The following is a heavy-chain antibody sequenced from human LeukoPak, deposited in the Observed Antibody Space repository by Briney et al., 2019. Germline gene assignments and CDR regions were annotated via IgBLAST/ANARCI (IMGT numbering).Heavy chain of an antibody. D-gene: IGHD5-18*01. Sequence: SVKVSCKASGGTFSGHGISWVRQAPGQGLEWMGGIIPLSGPANYAPKFQGTVTITADKSTGTAYLELNSLRSEDTAVYYCAKAGIQLWEGDSFYYYLDVWGKGTTATVSS. V-gene: IGHV1-69*06. CDR2: IIPLSGPA. CDR3: AKAGIQLWEGDSFYYYLDV. J-gene: IGHJ6*03. CDR1: GGTFSGHG.